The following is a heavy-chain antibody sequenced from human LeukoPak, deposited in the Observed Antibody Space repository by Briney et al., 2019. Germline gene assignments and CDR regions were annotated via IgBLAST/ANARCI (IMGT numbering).Heavy chain of an antibody. Sequence: PGGSLRLSCAASGFTFSSYSMNWVRQAPGKGLEWVSPIIGSSSYIYYADSVKGRFTISRDNAKNSLYLQMNSLRAEDTAVYYCARDRRYYYGSGSYPDAFDIWGQGTMVTVSS. V-gene: IGHV3-21*01. CDR3: ARDRRYYYGSGSYPDAFDI. CDR1: GFTFSSYS. D-gene: IGHD3-10*01. CDR2: IIGSSSYI. J-gene: IGHJ3*02.